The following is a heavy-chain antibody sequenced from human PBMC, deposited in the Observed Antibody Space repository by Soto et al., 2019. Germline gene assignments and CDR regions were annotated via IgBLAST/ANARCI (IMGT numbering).Heavy chain of an antibody. V-gene: IGHV5-51*01. Sequence: PGESLKISCKGSGYTFTIYWIAWVRQMPGKGLEWMGVIYPADSDTRYSPSFKGQVTISVDKSISTAYLQWSSLKASDTAMYYCARLHIATSGPFDYWGQGTLVTVSS. J-gene: IGHJ4*02. CDR3: ARLHIATSGPFDY. CDR2: IYPADSDT. CDR1: GYTFTIYW. D-gene: IGHD6-13*01.